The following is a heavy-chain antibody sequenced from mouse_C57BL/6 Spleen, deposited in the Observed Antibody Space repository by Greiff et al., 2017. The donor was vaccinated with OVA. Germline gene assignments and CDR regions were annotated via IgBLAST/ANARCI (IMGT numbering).Heavy chain of an antibody. D-gene: IGHD1-1*01. J-gene: IGHJ2*01. CDR3: ARERSSSPFDY. CDR2: ISDGGSYT. CDR1: GFTFSSYA. V-gene: IGHV5-4*01. Sequence: EVQLVESGGGLVKPGGSLKLSCAASGFTFSSYAMSWVRQTPEKRLEWVATISDGGSYTYYPDNVKGRFTISRDNAKNNLYLQMSHPKSEDTAMYYCARERSSSPFDYWGQGTTLTVSS.